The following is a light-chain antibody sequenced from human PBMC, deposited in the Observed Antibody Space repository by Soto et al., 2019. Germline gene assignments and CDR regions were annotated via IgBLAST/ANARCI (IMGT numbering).Light chain of an antibody. Sequence: QPVLTQPPSASGTPGQRVTISCSGSSSNVGSNSVNWYQHFPGTAPKVLIYRGTQRPSGVPDRFSGSKSGTSASLAISGLQSEDEADYYCAAWYDSLYGVVFGGGTQLTVL. CDR1: SSNVGSNS. CDR3: AAWYDSLYGVV. J-gene: IGLJ2*01. V-gene: IGLV1-44*01. CDR2: RGT.